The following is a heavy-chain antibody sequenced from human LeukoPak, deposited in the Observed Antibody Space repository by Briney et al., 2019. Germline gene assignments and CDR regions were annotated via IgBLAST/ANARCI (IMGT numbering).Heavy chain of an antibody. CDR3: AKDPSGSYFPNWFDR. V-gene: IGHV3-20*01. CDR2: INWNGGST. CDR1: GFTFDDYG. J-gene: IGHJ5*02. Sequence: PGGSLRLSCAASGFTFDDYGMSWVRQAPGKGLEWVSGINWNGGSTGYADSVKGRFTISRDNSKNTLYLQMNSLRAEDTAIYNCAKDPSGSYFPNWFDRWGQGTLVTVSS. D-gene: IGHD1-26*01.